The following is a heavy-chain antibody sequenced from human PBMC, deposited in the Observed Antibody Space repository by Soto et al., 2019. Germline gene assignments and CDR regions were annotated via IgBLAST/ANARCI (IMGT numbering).Heavy chain of an antibody. CDR1: GFSFDEYA. CDR3: AKGFCSSAKCYTYSYMDV. Sequence: DVQLVESGGTLVQPGRSLRLSCAASGFSFDEYAVHWVRQVPGKGLEWVSGVSWNSGTVGYGDSVKGRFTISRDNDKNSLYLQMNSLRAEDTAMYYCAKGFCSSAKCYTYSYMDVWGKGTAVTVSS. V-gene: IGHV3-9*01. J-gene: IGHJ6*03. D-gene: IGHD2-2*01. CDR2: VSWNSGTV.